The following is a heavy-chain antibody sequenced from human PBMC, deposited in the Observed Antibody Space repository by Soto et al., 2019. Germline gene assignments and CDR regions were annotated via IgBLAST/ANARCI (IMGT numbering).Heavy chain of an antibody. D-gene: IGHD3-3*01. CDR3: AKRGDFWSGYHRGGYFDY. CDR1: GFTFSSYA. J-gene: IGHJ4*02. Sequence: EVQLLESGGGLVQPGGSLRLSCAASGFTFSSYAMRWVRQAPGKGLEWVSAISGSGGSTYYADSVKGRFTISRDNSKNTLYLQMNSLRAEDTAVYYCAKRGDFWSGYHRGGYFDYWGQGTLVTVSS. CDR2: ISGSGGST. V-gene: IGHV3-23*01.